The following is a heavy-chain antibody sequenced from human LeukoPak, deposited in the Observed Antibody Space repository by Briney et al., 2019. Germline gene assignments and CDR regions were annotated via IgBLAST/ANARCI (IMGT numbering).Heavy chain of an antibody. CDR1: GYTFTNYD. D-gene: IGHD4-17*01. J-gene: IGHJ4*02. CDR3: ARVAYGVDHLDY. V-gene: IGHV1-18*01. Sequence: ASVKVSCTASGYTFTNYDITWVRQAPGQGPEWMGWISGSNGHTSYAQKLQGRVTMITDTSTSTAYMDLRGLRSDDTAVYYCARVAYGVDHLDYWGQGTLVTVSS. CDR2: ISGSNGHT.